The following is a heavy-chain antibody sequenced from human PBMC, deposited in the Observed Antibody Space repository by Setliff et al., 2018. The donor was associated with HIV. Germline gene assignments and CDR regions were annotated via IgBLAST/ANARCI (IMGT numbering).Heavy chain of an antibody. D-gene: IGHD3-10*01. V-gene: IGHV4-34*01. CDR1: GESFSGYY. CDR2: IHHSDST. CDR3: ARGGGITWRSYSFDY. J-gene: IGHJ4*02. Sequence: ASETLSLTCAVYGESFSGYYWSWIRQPPGKGLEWIGEIHHSDSTTYNPSLEGRVTISVDTSKNQFSLKLTSVSAADTAVYYCARGGGITWRSYSFDYWGQGTLVTVSS.